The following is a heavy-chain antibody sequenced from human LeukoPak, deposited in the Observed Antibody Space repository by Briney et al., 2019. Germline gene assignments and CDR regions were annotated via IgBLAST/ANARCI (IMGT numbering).Heavy chain of an antibody. V-gene: IGHV1-69*13. D-gene: IGHD2-21*02. J-gene: IGHJ2*01. Sequence: ASVKVSRKASGGTFSSYAISWVRQAPGQGLEWMGGIIPIFGTANYAQKFQGRVTITADESTSTAYMELSSLRSEDTAVYYCASAYCGGDCYPHYWYFDLWGRGTLATVSS. CDR2: IIPIFGTA. CDR1: GGTFSSYA. CDR3: ASAYCGGDCYPHYWYFDL.